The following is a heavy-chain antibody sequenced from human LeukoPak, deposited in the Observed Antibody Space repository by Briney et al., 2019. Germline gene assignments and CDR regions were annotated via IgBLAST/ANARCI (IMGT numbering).Heavy chain of an antibody. J-gene: IGHJ6*03. Sequence: SETLSLTCTVSGGSISSYYWSWIRQPAGKGLEWIGRIYTSGSTNYNPSLKSRVTMSVDTSKNQFSLKLGSVAAADTAVYYCARARMTPGAYYYYYMDVWGKGTTVTVSS. CDR1: GGSISSYY. V-gene: IGHV4-4*07. CDR3: ARARMTPGAYYYYYMDV. CDR2: IYTSGST. D-gene: IGHD4-17*01.